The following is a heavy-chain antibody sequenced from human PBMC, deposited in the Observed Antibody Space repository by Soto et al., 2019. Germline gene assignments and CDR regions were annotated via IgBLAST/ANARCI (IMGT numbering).Heavy chain of an antibody. J-gene: IGHJ6*02. V-gene: IGHV3-33*01. Sequence: QVHLGESGGGIVQPGGSLTLSCSVSDFAFRLHGIHWVRQTPGKGLEWVAMVWHDGTRKYFRDSVRGRFTISRDSAKNKVYLQMNNLRGDDSALYFCARDRSSSYAYAMDLWGQGTTVTVSS. CDR1: DFAFRLHG. CDR3: ARDRSSSYAYAMDL. D-gene: IGHD3-10*01. CDR2: VWHDGTRK.